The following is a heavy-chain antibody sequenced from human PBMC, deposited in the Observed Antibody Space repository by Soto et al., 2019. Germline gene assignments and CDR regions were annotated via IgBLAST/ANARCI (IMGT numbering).Heavy chain of an antibody. CDR3: ARGGGYGDYFDY. CDR2: INSDGSST. V-gene: IGHV3-74*01. J-gene: IGHJ4*02. D-gene: IGHD4-17*01. CDR1: GFTFSSYW. Sequence: EVQLVESGGGLVQPGGSLRLSCAASGFTFSSYWMHWARQAPGKGLVWVSRINSDGSSTSYADSVKGRFTISRDNAKNTLYLQMNSLRAEDTAVYYCARGGGYGDYFDYWGQGTLVTVSS.